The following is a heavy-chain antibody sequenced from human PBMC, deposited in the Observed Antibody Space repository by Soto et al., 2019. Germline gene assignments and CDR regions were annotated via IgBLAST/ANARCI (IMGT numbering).Heavy chain of an antibody. D-gene: IGHD3-3*01. CDR1: GGAMNSYY. J-gene: IGHJ5*02. CDR3: ARGQRFADWFDP. V-gene: IGHV4-4*07. CDR2: IYSSGNT. Sequence: SETLSLTCTVSGGAMNSYYWTWIRQPAGKGLEWIGRIYSSGNTKYNPSLQSRVTMSLDTSKNQFSLRLTSVTAADTALYYCARGQRFADWFDPWGQGTLVTVSS.